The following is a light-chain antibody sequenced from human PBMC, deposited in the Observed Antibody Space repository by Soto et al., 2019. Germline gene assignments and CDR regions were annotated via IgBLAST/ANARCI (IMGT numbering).Light chain of an antibody. CDR2: AAS. Sequence: GDRVTITCRASQSISSYLNWYQQKPGKAPKLLIYAASSLQSGVPSRFSGSVSGTDFTLTISSPQPEDFATYYCQQSYSTPITFGQGTRLEIK. CDR3: QQSYSTPIT. CDR1: QSISSY. J-gene: IGKJ5*01. V-gene: IGKV1-39*01.